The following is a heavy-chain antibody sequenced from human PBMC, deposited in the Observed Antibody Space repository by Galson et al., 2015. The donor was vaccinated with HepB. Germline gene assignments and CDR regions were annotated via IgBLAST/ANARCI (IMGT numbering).Heavy chain of an antibody. CDR2: TYYRSKWSS. CDR1: GDSVSSNRAA. CDR3: ARGHYYDSTGAYYFDY. V-gene: IGHV6-1*01. J-gene: IGHJ4*02. Sequence: CAISGDSVSSNRAAWNWIRQSPSRGLEWLGRTYYRSKWSSDYAASVKSRITINADTSKNQFSLQLNSVTPEDTAVYYCARGHYYDSTGAYYFDYWGQGTLGTVSS. D-gene: IGHD3-22*01.